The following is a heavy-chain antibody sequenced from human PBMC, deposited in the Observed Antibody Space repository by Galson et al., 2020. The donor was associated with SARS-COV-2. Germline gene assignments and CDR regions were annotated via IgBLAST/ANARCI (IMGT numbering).Heavy chain of an antibody. CDR3: ASLKEAAGGTIEYDYYGMDV. V-gene: IGHV4-34*01. J-gene: IGHJ6*02. D-gene: IGHD6-13*01. Sequence: SETLSLTCAVYGGSFSAYYWSCIRQPPGKWLEWIGEINHSGSTNYNPSLKSRVTISVDTSKNQFSLKLSSVTAADTAVYYCASLKEAAGGTIEYDYYGMDVWGQGTTVTVAS. CDR2: INHSGST. CDR1: GGSFSAYY.